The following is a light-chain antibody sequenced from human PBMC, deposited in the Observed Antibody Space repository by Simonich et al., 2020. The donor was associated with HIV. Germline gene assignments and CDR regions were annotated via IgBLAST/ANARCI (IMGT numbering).Light chain of an antibody. V-gene: IGKV4-1*01. CDR3: QQYYSSPLT. J-gene: IGKJ4*01. CDR2: WAS. Sequence: DIVMTQSPDSLAVSLGERATINCKSSQSVFYSSNNKNYLAWYPQKPGQPPKLLIYWASTRESGVPDRFSGSGSGTDFTLTISSLQAEDVAVYYCQQYYSSPLTFGGGTKVEIK. CDR1: QSVFYSSNNKNY.